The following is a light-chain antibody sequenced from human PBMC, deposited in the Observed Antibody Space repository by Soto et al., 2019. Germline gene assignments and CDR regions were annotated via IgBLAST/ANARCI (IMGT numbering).Light chain of an antibody. J-gene: IGKJ1*01. CDR3: QQYGASPWT. Sequence: EIVMTQSPATLSVSPGERATLSCRASQSVGSDLAWYQQKPGQAPRLVIYDIFTRATGIPDRFSGSGSGTDFTLTISRLEPEDFAVYHCQQYGASPWTFGQGTKVDIK. CDR1: QSVGSD. V-gene: IGKV3-20*01. CDR2: DIF.